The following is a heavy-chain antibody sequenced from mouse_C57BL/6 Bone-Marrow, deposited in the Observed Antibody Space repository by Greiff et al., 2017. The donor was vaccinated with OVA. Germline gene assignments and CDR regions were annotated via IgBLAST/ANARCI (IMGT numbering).Heavy chain of an antibody. D-gene: IGHD2-4*01. V-gene: IGHV1-55*01. CDR3: ARDGDYHYYAMDY. CDR2: IYPGSGST. J-gene: IGHJ4*01. Sequence: QVQLQQPGAELVKPGASVKMSCKASGYTFTSYWITWVKQRPGQGLEWIGDIYPGSGSTNYNEKFKSKATLTVDTSSSTAYMQLSSLTSEDSAAYYCARDGDYHYYAMDYWGQGTSVTVSS. CDR1: GYTFTSYW.